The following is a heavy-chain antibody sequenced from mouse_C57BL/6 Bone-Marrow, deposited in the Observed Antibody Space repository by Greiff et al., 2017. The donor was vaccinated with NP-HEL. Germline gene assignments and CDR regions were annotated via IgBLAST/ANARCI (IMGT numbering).Heavy chain of an antibody. V-gene: IGHV1-87*01. Sequence: VKLQQSGPELARPWASVKISCQAFYTFSRRVHFAIRDTNYWMQWVKQRPGQGLEWIGAIYPGNGDTSYNQKFKGKATLTADKSSSTAYMQLSSLTAEDSAVYYCANIYYGNFYWYFDVWGTGTTVTVSS. D-gene: IGHD2-1*01. CDR3: AEDSAVYYCANIYYGNFYWYFDV. CDR2: GQGLEWIG. CDR1: YTFSRRVH. J-gene: IGHJ1*03.